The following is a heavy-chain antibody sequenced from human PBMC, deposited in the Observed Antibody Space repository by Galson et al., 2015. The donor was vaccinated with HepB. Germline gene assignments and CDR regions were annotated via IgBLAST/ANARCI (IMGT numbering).Heavy chain of an antibody. Sequence: LRLSCAASGFTFSSYGMHWVRQAPGKGLEWVAVIWYDGSNKYYADSVKGRFTISRDNSKNTLYLQMNSLRAEDTAVYYCARDGSGYDLLKGYSLGYYYGMDVWGQGTTVTVSS. J-gene: IGHJ6*02. CDR3: ARDGSGYDLLKGYSLGYYYGMDV. V-gene: IGHV3-33*01. D-gene: IGHD5-12*01. CDR2: IWYDGSNK. CDR1: GFTFSSYG.